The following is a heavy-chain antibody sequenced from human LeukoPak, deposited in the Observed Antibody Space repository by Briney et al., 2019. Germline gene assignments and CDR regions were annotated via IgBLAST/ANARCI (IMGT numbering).Heavy chain of an antibody. V-gene: IGHV3-23*01. Sequence: GGSLRLSCAASGFTFSSYAMSWVRQAPGKGLEWVSAISGSGGSTYSADSVKGRFTISRDNAENSLYLQMNSLRAEDTAVYYCARDHHRRLYDSQARDTFDIWGQGTMVTVSS. CDR1: GFTFSSYA. J-gene: IGHJ3*02. D-gene: IGHD3-22*01. CDR2: ISGSGGST. CDR3: ARDHHRRLYDSQARDTFDI.